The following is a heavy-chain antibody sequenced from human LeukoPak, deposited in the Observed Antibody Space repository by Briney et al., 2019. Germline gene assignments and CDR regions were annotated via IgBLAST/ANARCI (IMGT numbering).Heavy chain of an antibody. CDR1: GFSFNSDW. CDR2: ISGSGGST. J-gene: IGHJ4*02. CDR3: AKAYYDFWSGYYLFDY. D-gene: IGHD3-3*01. Sequence: GGSLRLSCAASGFSFNSDWMDWVRQAPGKGLEWVSAISGSGGSTYYADSVKGRFTISRDNSKNTLYLQMNSLRAEDTAVYYCAKAYYDFWSGYYLFDYWGQGTLVTVSS. V-gene: IGHV3-23*01.